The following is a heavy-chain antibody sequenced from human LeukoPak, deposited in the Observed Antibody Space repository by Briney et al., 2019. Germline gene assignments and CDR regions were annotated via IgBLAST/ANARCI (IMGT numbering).Heavy chain of an antibody. CDR1: GGSVSSGSYY. V-gene: IGHV4-61*01. D-gene: IGHD6-19*01. CDR3: ARVRYSSGWYGDY. CDR2: IYYSGST. J-gene: IGHJ4*02. Sequence: SSETLSLTCTVSGGSVSSGSYYWSWIRQPPGKGLEWIGYIYYSGSTKYNPSLKSRVTISVDTSKNQFSLKLSSVTAADTAVYYCARVRYSSGWYGDYWGQGTLVTVSS.